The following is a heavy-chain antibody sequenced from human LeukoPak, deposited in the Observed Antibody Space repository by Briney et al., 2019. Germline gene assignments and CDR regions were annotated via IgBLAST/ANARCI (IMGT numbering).Heavy chain of an antibody. D-gene: IGHD5-12*01. CDR1: GYAFTGYY. J-gene: IGHJ6*02. V-gene: IGHV1-2*02. CDR2: INPNSGGT. CDR3: ARARRYRGYSGYVYGMDV. Sequence: GASVKVSCKASGYAFTGYYMHWVRQAPGQGLEWMGWINPNSGGTNYAQKFQGRVTMTRDTSISTAYMELSRLRSDDTAVYYCARARRYRGYSGYVYGMDVWGQGTTVTVSS.